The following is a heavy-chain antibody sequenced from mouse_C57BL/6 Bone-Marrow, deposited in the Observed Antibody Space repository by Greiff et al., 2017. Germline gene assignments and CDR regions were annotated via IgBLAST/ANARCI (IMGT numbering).Heavy chain of an antibody. CDR1: GYTFTSYW. D-gene: IGHD1-1*01. Sequence: QVQLQQPGAELVKPGASVKLSCKASGYTFTSYWMHWVKQRPGRGIEWIGRIDPNSGGTKYNEKFKSKATLTVDKPSSTAYMQLSSLTSEDSAVYYCAIYYYGSSSYFDVWGTGTTVTVSS. CDR2: IDPNSGGT. V-gene: IGHV1-72*01. CDR3: AIYYYGSSSYFDV. J-gene: IGHJ1*03.